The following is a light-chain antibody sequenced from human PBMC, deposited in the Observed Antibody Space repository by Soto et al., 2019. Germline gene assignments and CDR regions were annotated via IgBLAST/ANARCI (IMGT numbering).Light chain of an antibody. CDR2: EVS. V-gene: IGLV2-14*01. CDR1: SSDVGRYNY. J-gene: IGLJ2*01. Sequence: QSVLTQPASVSGSPGQSITISCTGTSSDVGRYNYVSWYQQHPGKAPKLMIYEVSNRPSGVSNRFSGSKSGNTASLTISGLQAEDEADYYCQSFDSSRIGLLFGGGTKLTVL. CDR3: QSFDSSRIGLL.